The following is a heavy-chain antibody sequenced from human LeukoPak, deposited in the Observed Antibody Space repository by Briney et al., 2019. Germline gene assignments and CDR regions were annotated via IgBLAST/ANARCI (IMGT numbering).Heavy chain of an antibody. CDR2: IYFGGTT. V-gene: IGHV3-53*01. Sequence: GGSLRLSCAASGLTVSNILLSWVRQAPGKGLECVSLIYFGGTTYYADSVKGRFTISRDNSRNMLYLQMDSLRAGDTAVYYCARDLYSAFDIWGQGTLVTVSS. J-gene: IGHJ4*02. CDR1: GLTVSNIL. CDR3: ARDLYSAFDI. D-gene: IGHD2-8*01.